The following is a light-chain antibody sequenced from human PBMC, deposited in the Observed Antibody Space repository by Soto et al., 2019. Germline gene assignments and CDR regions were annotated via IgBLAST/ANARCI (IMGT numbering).Light chain of an antibody. V-gene: IGLV2-14*01. CDR3: SSNTASSTYV. J-gene: IGLJ1*01. CDR2: EVT. CDR1: SRDVGGYNY. Sequence: QSALTRPASVSGSPGQSITISCTGTSRDVGGYNYVSWYQHHPGKAPKLLIYEVTYRPSGVSNRFSGSKSGNTASLTISGLQAEDEADYYCSSNTASSTYVFGTGTKVTVL.